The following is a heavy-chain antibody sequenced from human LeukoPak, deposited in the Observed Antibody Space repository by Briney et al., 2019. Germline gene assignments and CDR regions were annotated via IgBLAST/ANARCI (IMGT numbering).Heavy chain of an antibody. D-gene: IGHD2-15*01. CDR3: VKEGLVVVVAATPKFDP. V-gene: IGHV3-23*01. CDR2: ISGNAGST. Sequence: PGGSLRLSCAASGFTFSSYAMIWVRQAPGEGLEWVSGISGNAGSTYYADSVKGRFSISRDNSKNTLYLQMNSLRAEDTAVYYCVKEGLVVVVAATPKFDPWGQGTLVTVSS. CDR1: GFTFSSYA. J-gene: IGHJ5*02.